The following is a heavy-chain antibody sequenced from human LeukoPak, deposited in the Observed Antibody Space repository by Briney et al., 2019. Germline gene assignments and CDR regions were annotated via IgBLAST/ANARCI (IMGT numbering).Heavy chain of an antibody. CDR1: GGSISSGGYY. V-gene: IGHV4-31*03. Sequence: PSQTLSLTCTVSGGSISSGGYYWSWIRQHPGKGLEWIGYIYYSGSTYYNPSLKSRVTISVDTSKNQFSLKLSPVTAADTAVYYCARGIVEMATKAKRGFDYWGQGTLVTVSS. D-gene: IGHD5-24*01. CDR3: ARGIVEMATKAKRGFDY. CDR2: IYYSGST. J-gene: IGHJ4*02.